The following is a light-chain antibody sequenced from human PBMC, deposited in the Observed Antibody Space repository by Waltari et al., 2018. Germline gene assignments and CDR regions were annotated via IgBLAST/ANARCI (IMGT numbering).Light chain of an antibody. V-gene: IGKV1-5*03. J-gene: IGKJ4*01. CDR2: QTS. CDR3: QQYKSYFLT. Sequence: DIQMTQSPSTLSASVGDRVTSTCRASQSISSWLAWYQQRPGKAPKLLIYQTSSLEVGVPSRFSGSGSGTEFTLTISSLQPDDFATYFCQQYKSYFLTFGGGTKVEIK. CDR1: QSISSW.